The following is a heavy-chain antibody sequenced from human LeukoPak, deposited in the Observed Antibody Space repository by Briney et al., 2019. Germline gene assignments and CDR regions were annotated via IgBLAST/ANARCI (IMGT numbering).Heavy chain of an antibody. V-gene: IGHV4-39*07. Sequence: SETLSLTCTVSGGSISSSSYYWGWIRQPPGKGLEWIGSIYYSGSTYYNPSLKSRVTISVDTSKNQFSLKLSSVTAADTAVYYCARDQVYCSGGSCYISYFDYWGQGTLVTVSS. J-gene: IGHJ4*02. D-gene: IGHD2-15*01. CDR1: GGSISSSSYY. CDR3: ARDQVYCSGGSCYISYFDY. CDR2: IYYSGST.